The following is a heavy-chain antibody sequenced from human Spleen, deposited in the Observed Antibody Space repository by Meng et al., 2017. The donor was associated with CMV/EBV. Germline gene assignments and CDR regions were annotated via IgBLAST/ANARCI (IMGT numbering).Heavy chain of an antibody. V-gene: IGHV4-4*02. J-gene: IGHJ4*02. D-gene: IGHD3-10*01. CDR2: INHSGTT. CDR3: SRGYGPEGY. CDR1: GGSISSSNW. Sequence: SETLSLTCAVSGGSISSSNWWSWVRQPPGKGLEWIGEINHSGTTDYNSSLESRATISVDTSKKQVSLRLTSVTAADTAVYYCSRGYGPEGYWGQGTLVTVSS.